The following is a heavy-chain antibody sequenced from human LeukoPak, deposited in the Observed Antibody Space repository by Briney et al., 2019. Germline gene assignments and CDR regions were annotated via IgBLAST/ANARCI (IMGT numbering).Heavy chain of an antibody. D-gene: IGHD6-19*01. CDR1: GFTFSSYS. V-gene: IGHV3-48*01. J-gene: IGHJ3*02. Sequence: PGGSLRLSWAASGFTFSSYSMNWVRQAPGKGLEWVSYISSSSSTIYYADSVKGRFTISRDNAKNSLYLQMNSLRAEDTAVYYCARDGSGRSDAFDIWGQGTMVTVSS. CDR3: ARDGSGRSDAFDI. CDR2: ISSSSSTI.